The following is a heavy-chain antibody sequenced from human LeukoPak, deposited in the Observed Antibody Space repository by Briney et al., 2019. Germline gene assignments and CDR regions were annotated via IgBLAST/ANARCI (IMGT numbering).Heavy chain of an antibody. CDR1: GFTLSSYS. D-gene: IGHD3-22*01. J-gene: IGHJ3*02. Sequence: PGGSLRLSCAASGFTLSSYSMNWVRQAPGKGLEWVSSISSSSSYIYYADSVKGRFTNSRDNAKNSLYLQMNSLRAEDTAVYYCAREYYYDSSAWGAFDIWGQGTMVTVSS. CDR2: ISSSSSYI. CDR3: AREYYYDSSAWGAFDI. V-gene: IGHV3-21*01.